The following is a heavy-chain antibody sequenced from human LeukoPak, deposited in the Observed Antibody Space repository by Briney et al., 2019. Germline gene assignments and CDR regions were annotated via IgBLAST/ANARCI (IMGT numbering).Heavy chain of an antibody. Sequence: PGGSLRLSCAASGYTVSSNYMSWVRQAPGKGLEWVSVIYSGGSTYYADSVKGRFTISRDNSKNTLYLQMNSLRAEDTAVYYCARGYCSGGSCYGRFDPWGQGTLVTVSS. V-gene: IGHV3-53*01. CDR1: GYTVSSNY. CDR2: IYSGGST. D-gene: IGHD2-15*01. J-gene: IGHJ5*02. CDR3: ARGYCSGGSCYGRFDP.